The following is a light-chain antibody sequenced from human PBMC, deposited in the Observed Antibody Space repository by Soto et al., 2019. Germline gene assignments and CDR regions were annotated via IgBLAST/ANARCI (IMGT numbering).Light chain of an antibody. J-gene: IGKJ2*01. CDR3: QQYGSSPYT. V-gene: IGKV3-20*01. CDR2: GAS. CDR1: QSVSSNF. Sequence: EIVLTQSPGTLSLSPGERVTLSCGASQSVSSNFLAWHQQKPGQAPRLLIYGASSRATGIPDRFSGSGSGTDFTLTISSLEPEDFAVYYCQQYGSSPYTFGQGTKLEIK.